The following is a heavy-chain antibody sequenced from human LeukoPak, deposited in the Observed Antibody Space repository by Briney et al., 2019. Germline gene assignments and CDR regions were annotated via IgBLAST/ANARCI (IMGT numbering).Heavy chain of an antibody. CDR3: ARHPTALVSYGFDP. V-gene: IGHV4-59*08. Sequence: TSETLSLTCTVPGGSISNYYWSWIRQPPGKGLEWIGYIYYNPSLKSRVTISVDTSKNQFSLKLSSVTAADTAIYYCARHPTALVSYGFDPWGQGTLVTVSS. J-gene: IGHJ5*02. D-gene: IGHD5-18*01. CDR1: GGSISNYY. CDR2: IYY.